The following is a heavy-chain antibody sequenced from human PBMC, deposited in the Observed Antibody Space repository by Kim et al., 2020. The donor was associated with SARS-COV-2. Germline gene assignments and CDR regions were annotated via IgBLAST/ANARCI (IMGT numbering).Heavy chain of an antibody. V-gene: IGHV4-34*01. CDR2: INHRGST. D-gene: IGHD3-22*01. CDR3: ARGRGGISMLVVVITAAAYYFDY. J-gene: IGHJ4*02. Sequence: SETLSLTCAVYGGSFSDYSWSWIRQPPGKGLEWIGEINHRGSTNYNPSLKSRVTISVDTSKNRFSLKLSSVTAADTAVYYCARGRGGISMLVVVITAAAYYFDYWGRGTLVTVSS. CDR1: GGSFSDYS.